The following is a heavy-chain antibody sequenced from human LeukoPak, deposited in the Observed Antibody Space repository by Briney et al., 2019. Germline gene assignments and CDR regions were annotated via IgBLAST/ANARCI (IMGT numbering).Heavy chain of an antibody. CDR2: MNQDGSEK. CDR3: ARGRGLDI. J-gene: IGHJ3*02. V-gene: IGHV3-7*05. Sequence: GGSLRLSCAASGFIFSSNWMSWVRQAPGKGLEWVANMNQDGSEKYYVDSVKGRFTISRDNAKNSVYLQMNSLRAEDTAVNFCARGRGLDIWGQGTMVTVSS. CDR1: GFIFSSNW.